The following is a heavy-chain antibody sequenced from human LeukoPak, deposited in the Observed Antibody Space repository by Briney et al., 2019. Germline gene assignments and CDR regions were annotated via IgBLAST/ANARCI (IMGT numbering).Heavy chain of an antibody. CDR3: ARSPYQLLSDYYYYGMDV. Sequence: SETLSLTCAVYGGSFSGYYWSWIRQPPGKGLEWIGEINHSGSTNYNPSLKSRVTISVDTSKNQFSLKLSSVTAADTAVYYCARSPYQLLSDYYYYGMDVWGQGTTVTVSS. D-gene: IGHD2-2*01. CDR2: INHSGST. J-gene: IGHJ6*02. V-gene: IGHV4-34*01. CDR1: GGSFSGYY.